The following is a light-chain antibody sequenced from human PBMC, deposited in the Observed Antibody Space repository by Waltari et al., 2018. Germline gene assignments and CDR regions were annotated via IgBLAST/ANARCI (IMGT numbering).Light chain of an antibody. V-gene: IGKV1-5*03. CDR1: RSINAW. CDR3: QQYHIYSPT. Sequence: RVTITCRASRSINAWLAWYQQKPGRAPKLLVYKTSTLESGVPSRISGSGSGTEFTLTIDSLQPDDFATYYCQQYHIYSPTFGQGTKVQ. J-gene: IGKJ1*01. CDR2: KTS.